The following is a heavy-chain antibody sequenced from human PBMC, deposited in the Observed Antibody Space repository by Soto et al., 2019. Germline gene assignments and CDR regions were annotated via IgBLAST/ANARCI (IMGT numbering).Heavy chain of an antibody. D-gene: IGHD2-8*01. CDR3: AREYCTSESCYGSDY. Sequence: QVQLVQSGAEVKNPGASVKVSCRAGGYSFTTYGISWVRQAPGEGLEWMGWISTDSVNTKSAQKFQDKLTMTPDTSTSTAYMELGSLRSDDTAIYYGAREYCTSESCYGSDYWGQGTLVTVSS. CDR1: GYSFTTYG. J-gene: IGHJ4*02. CDR2: ISTDSVNT. V-gene: IGHV1-18*01.